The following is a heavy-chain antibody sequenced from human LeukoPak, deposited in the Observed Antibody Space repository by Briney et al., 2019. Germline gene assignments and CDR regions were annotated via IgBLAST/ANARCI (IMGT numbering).Heavy chain of an antibody. CDR1: GFTFSSYA. V-gene: IGHV3-23*01. Sequence: PGGSLRLSCAASGFTFSSYAMSWVRQAPGKGLEWVSAISGSGGSTYYADSVKGRFTISRDNSKNTLYLQMNSLRAEDTAVYYCAKGGRLLWFGEPTDFFDYWGQGTLVIVSS. J-gene: IGHJ4*02. D-gene: IGHD3-10*01. CDR2: ISGSGGST. CDR3: AKGGRLLWFGEPTDFFDY.